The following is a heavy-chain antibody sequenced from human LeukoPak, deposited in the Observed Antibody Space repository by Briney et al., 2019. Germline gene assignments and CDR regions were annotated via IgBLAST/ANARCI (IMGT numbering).Heavy chain of an antibody. CDR2: ISYDGSNK. V-gene: IGHV3-30-3*01. CDR1: GFTFSSYA. CDR3: ARDLGQGNYYGSGSYYHDWYFDL. Sequence: GGSLRLSCAASGFTFSSYAMHWVRQAPGKGLEWVAVISYDGSNKYYADSVKGRFTISRDNSKNTLYLQMNSLRAEDTAVYYCARDLGQGNYYGSGSYYHDWYFDLWGRGTLVTVSS. J-gene: IGHJ2*01. D-gene: IGHD3-10*01.